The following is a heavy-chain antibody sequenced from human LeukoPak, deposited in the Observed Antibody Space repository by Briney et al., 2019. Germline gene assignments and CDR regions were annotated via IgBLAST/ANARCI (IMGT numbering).Heavy chain of an antibody. Sequence: SETLSLTCAVYGGSFSNYYWSWIRQPPGKGLEWIGEINHSGSTNYNPSLKSRVTISVDTSKNQFSLKLSSVTAADTAVYYCARGRRWAAAAILYWGQGTLVTVSS. CDR3: ARGRRWAAAAILY. V-gene: IGHV4-34*01. CDR2: INHSGST. J-gene: IGHJ4*02. D-gene: IGHD6-13*01. CDR1: GGSFSNYY.